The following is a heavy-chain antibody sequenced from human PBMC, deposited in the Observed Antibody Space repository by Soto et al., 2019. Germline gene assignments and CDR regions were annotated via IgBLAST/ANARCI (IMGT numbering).Heavy chain of an antibody. J-gene: IGHJ2*01. CDR1: GYTFTNYA. Sequence: QVQLVQSGAEVKKPGASVKVSCKAPGYTFTNYAMHWVRQAPGQRLEWMGWINAGNGNTKYSQKFQGRVTITRDTSASTAYMELSSLRSEDTALYYCARGGSLYWYFDLWGRGTLVTVSS. D-gene: IGHD1-26*01. CDR3: ARGGSLYWYFDL. CDR2: INAGNGNT. V-gene: IGHV1-3*01.